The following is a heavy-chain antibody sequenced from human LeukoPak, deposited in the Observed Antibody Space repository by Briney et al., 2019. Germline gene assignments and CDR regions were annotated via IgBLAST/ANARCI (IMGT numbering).Heavy chain of an antibody. V-gene: IGHV1-2*02. CDR2: INPNSGGT. D-gene: IGHD3-10*01. Sequence: ASVKVSCRASGYTFTGYYMHWVRQAPGQGLEWMGWINPNSGGTNYAQKFQGRVTMTRDTSISTAYMELSRLRSDDTAVYYCARDGSRGYGMDVWGQGTTVTVSS. CDR1: GYTFTGYY. CDR3: ARDGSRGYGMDV. J-gene: IGHJ6*02.